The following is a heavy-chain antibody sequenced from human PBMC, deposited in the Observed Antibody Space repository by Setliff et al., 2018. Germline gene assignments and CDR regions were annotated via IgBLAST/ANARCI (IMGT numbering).Heavy chain of an antibody. V-gene: IGHV4-39*07. CDR3: AKTELGLTGTKNWFDP. CDR2: IYFSGTT. J-gene: IGHJ5*02. CDR1: GGSISSSSYY. D-gene: IGHD1-7*01. Sequence: SETLSLTCTVSGGSISSSSYYWGWIRQPPGKGLEWIGSIYFSGTTYYNPSLKSRATMSINTSKNHFSLNLSSVTAADTAVYFCAKTELGLTGTKNWFDPWGQGTLVTVSS.